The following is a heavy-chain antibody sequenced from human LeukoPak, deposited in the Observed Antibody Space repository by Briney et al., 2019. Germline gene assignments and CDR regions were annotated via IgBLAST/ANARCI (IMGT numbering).Heavy chain of an antibody. CDR2: ITPFNGNT. J-gene: IGHJ3*02. D-gene: IGHD6-13*01. Sequence: ASVKVSCKASGGTFSSYAISWVRQAPGQGLEWMGWITPFNGNTNYAQKFQDRVTITRDRSMSTAYMELSSLRSEDTAMYYCASVIAAARDAFDIWGQGTMVTVSS. CDR3: ASVIAAARDAFDI. CDR1: GGTFSSYA. V-gene: IGHV1-45*02.